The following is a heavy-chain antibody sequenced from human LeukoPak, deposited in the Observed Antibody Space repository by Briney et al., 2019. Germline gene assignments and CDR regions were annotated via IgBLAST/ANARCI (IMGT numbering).Heavy chain of an antibody. CDR1: AGTFSSYA. D-gene: IGHD5-18*01. CDR2: IIPIFGTA. J-gene: IGHJ4*02. CDR3: ARDRGIQLWSETFDY. V-gene: IGHV1-69*05. Sequence: SVKVSCKASAGTFSSYAISWVRQAPGQGLEWMGRIIPIFGTANYAQKFQGRVTITTDESTSTAYMELSSLRSEDTAVYYCARDRGIQLWSETFDYWGQGTLVTVSS.